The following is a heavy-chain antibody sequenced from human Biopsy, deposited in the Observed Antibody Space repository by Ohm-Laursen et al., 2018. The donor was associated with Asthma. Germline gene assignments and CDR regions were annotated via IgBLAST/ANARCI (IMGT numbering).Heavy chain of an antibody. V-gene: IGHV4-31*03. D-gene: IGHD3-9*01. Sequence: SQTLSLTCSVSGVSINSGNSYWSWIRQHPGKGLEWIGFIYYSGSTYYNPSLKSRVSISIDTSKNQFSLKLNSVTAADTAVYYCARMNTLIQAANYFSYAMDVWGQGTTVTVSS. CDR2: IYYSGST. J-gene: IGHJ6*02. CDR3: ARMNTLIQAANYFSYAMDV. CDR1: GVSINSGNSY.